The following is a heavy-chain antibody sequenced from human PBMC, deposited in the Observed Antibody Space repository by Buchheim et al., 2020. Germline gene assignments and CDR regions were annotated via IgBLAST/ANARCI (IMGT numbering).Heavy chain of an antibody. Sequence: EVHLVESGGGLVQPGGSLRLSCAASTFPFSYYKFNWVRQAPGRGLEWLSYISSTGTTIYYADSVRGRFTISRDEAKKTVFLQVDSLRAEDTGVYYCMAYCGGGSCSPYGIDYWGQGT. D-gene: IGHD2-21*01. CDR3: MAYCGGGSCSPYGIDY. V-gene: IGHV3-48*03. J-gene: IGHJ4*02. CDR2: ISSTGTTI. CDR1: TFPFSYYK.